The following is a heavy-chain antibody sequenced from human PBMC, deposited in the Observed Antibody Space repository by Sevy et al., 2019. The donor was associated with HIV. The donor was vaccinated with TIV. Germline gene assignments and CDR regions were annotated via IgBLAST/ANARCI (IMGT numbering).Heavy chain of an antibody. CDR2: FSFGCGQI. CDR1: GFPFSKYS. Sequence: GGSLRLSCAASGFPFSKYSMSWIRQTPGKGLEWVATFSFGCGQINYADSVKGRFIISRDDSRNTFYLQMNSLRSDDTAIYYCAREGCTRPHDYWGQGTVVTVSS. D-gene: IGHD2-8*01. CDR3: AREGCTRPHDY. J-gene: IGHJ4*02. V-gene: IGHV3-21*04.